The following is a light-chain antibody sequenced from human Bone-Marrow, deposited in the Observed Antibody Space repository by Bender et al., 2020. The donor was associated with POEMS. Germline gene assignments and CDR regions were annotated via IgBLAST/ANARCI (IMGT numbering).Light chain of an antibody. J-gene: IGLJ2*01. CDR1: SSNIGAGYS. Sequence: QSVLTQPPSVSGAPGQRVTISCTGSSSNIGAGYSVFWYQQVPGRAPKLLIHDTSNRPSGVPDRFSGSKSDTSASLAITGLQAEDEAHYYCQSYDNTLSGAIFGGGTKLTVL. CDR2: DTS. V-gene: IGLV1-40*01. CDR3: QSYDNTLSGAI.